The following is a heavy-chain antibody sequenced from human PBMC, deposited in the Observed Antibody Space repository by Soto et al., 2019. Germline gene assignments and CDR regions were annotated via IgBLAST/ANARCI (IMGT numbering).Heavy chain of an antibody. Sequence: SETLSLTCAVYGGSFSGHYWSWIRQPPGKGLEWIGEINDSGSTNYNPSLKSRVTISVDTSKNQFSLNLSSVTAADTALYYCARGLSFVVVPTAIRWFATWGQATLVT. CDR3: ARGLSFVVVPTAIRWFAT. CDR2: INDSGST. D-gene: IGHD2-2*01. V-gene: IGHV4-34*01. J-gene: IGHJ5*02. CDR1: GGSFSGHY.